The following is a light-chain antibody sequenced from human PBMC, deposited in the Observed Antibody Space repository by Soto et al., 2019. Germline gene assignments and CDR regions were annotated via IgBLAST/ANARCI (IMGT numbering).Light chain of an antibody. CDR1: SSNIGAGYD. CDR2: GNS. J-gene: IGLJ2*01. V-gene: IGLV1-40*01. CDR3: QSYDSSLSAVV. Sequence: QSVRTQSPSVSGAPGQRVTISCTGSSSNIGAGYDVHWYQQLPGTAPKLLIYGNSNRPSGVPDRFSGSKSGTSASLAITGLQAEDEADYYCQSYDSSLSAVVFGGGTKLTVL.